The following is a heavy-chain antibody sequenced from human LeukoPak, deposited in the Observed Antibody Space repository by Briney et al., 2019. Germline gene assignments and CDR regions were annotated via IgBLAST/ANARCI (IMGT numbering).Heavy chain of an antibody. D-gene: IGHD2-15*01. CDR3: VLQNEWCDGYCDY. Sequence: GESLKISCKGSGYSFTSYWIGWVRQMPGKGLEWMGIIYPGDSDTRCSPSFQGQVTISADKSISTAYLQWSSLKASDTAMYYCVLQNEWCDGYCDYWGQGTLVTVSS. J-gene: IGHJ4*02. V-gene: IGHV5-51*01. CDR2: IYPGDSDT. CDR1: GYSFTSYW.